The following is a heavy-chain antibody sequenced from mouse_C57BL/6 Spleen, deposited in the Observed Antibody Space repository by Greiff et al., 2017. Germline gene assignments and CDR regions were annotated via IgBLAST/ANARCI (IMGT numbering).Heavy chain of an antibody. Sequence: QVQLQQSGAELMKPGASVKLSCKATGYTFTGYWIEWVKQRPGHGLEWIGEILPGSGSTNYNGKFKGKATFTADTSSKTAYMQLSRLTNEDSAIYYCARGGYYGSGYFDYWGQGTTLTVSS. CDR1: GYTFTGYW. CDR2: ILPGSGST. D-gene: IGHD1-1*01. J-gene: IGHJ2*01. V-gene: IGHV1-9*01. CDR3: ARGGYYGSGYFDY.